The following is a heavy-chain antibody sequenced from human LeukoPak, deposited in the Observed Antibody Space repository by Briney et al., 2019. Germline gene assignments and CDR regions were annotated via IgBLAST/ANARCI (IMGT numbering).Heavy chain of an antibody. Sequence: HGGSLRLSCAASGFTFSSYAMHWVRQAPGKGLEWVAVISYDGSNKYYADSVKGRFTISRDNSKNTLYLQMNSLRAEDTAVYYCARDRGPRAFDYWGQGTLVTVSS. D-gene: IGHD5-12*01. CDR2: ISYDGSNK. J-gene: IGHJ4*02. V-gene: IGHV3-30-3*01. CDR1: GFTFSSYA. CDR3: ARDRGPRAFDY.